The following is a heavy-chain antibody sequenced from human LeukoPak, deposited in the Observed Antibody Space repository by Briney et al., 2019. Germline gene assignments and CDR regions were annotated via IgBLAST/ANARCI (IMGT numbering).Heavy chain of an antibody. CDR3: ANDRIGGYSNAFTF. J-gene: IGHJ4*02. CDR2: IRFDGYKQ. V-gene: IGHV3-30*02. D-gene: IGHD1-26*01. Sequence: GGSLRLSCAAYGYVIRNYDIHWVRQAPGKGLEWVAFIRFDGYKQYYADSVKGRFTISRDNSKNTLYLEMNSLRSEDTAVYFCANDRIGGYSNAFTFWGQGTLVTVSS. CDR1: GYVIRNYD.